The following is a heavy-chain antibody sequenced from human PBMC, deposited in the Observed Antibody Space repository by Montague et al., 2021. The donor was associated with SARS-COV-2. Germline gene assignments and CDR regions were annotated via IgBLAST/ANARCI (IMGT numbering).Heavy chain of an antibody. Sequence: SETLSLTCSVSGGSVSSDNWWTWVRQPPGKGLGWIEDIYHSGTTNYSPSLKGRLTISLDKSKNQFSLKLMSVTAADTAVYYCALPLGGARFDPWGQGTLVIVSS. CDR1: GGSVSSDNW. D-gene: IGHD3-16*01. CDR3: ALPLGGARFDP. CDR2: IYHSGTT. V-gene: IGHV4-4*02. J-gene: IGHJ5*02.